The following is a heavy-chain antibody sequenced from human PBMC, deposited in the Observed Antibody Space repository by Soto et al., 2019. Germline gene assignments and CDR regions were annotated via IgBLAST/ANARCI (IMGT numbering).Heavy chain of an antibody. CDR1: GFTFSSYA. Sequence: EVQLLESGGGLVQPGGSLRLSCTASGFTFSSYAMSWVRQAPGKGLEWVSAISGSGGSTYYADSVKGRFTISRANSKNTLYLQMNSLRAEDTAVYYCATCSAAGLVVYYFDYWGQETLVTVSS. V-gene: IGHV3-23*01. D-gene: IGHD6-13*01. CDR3: ATCSAAGLVVYYFDY. CDR2: ISGSGGST. J-gene: IGHJ4*02.